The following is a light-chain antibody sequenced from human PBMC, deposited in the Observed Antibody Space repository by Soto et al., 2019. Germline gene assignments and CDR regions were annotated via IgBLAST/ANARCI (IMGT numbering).Light chain of an antibody. CDR2: DGF. V-gene: IGKV3-11*01. J-gene: IGKJ4*01. Sequence: EIVLTQSPATQSLSPGEGATLSCRASQSVNTYLAWYQQKPGQAPRLLIYDGFNRATGIPARFSGSGSGTDFTLTISSLEPEDFAVYYCQQGGSFGGGTKVEI. CDR1: QSVNTY. CDR3: QQGGS.